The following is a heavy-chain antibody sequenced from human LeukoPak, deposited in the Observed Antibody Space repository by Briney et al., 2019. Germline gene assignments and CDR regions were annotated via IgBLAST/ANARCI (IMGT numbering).Heavy chain of an antibody. V-gene: IGHV3-48*04. J-gene: IGHJ4*02. CDR2: ISSSSSTI. CDR3: ARDTVKGVYGSGSYYKPEFDY. D-gene: IGHD3-10*01. CDR1: GFTFSTYS. Sequence: PGGSLRLSCAASGFTFSTYSINWVRQAPGKGLEWVSYISSSSSTIYYADSVKGRFTISRDNAKNSLYLQMNSLRAEDTAVYYCARDTVKGVYGSGSYYKPEFDYWGQGTLVTVSS.